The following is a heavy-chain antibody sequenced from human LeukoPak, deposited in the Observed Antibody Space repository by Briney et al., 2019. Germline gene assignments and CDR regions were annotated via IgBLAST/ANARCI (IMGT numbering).Heavy chain of an antibody. CDR2: IYTSGST. V-gene: IGHV4-61*02. CDR1: GGSISGSNYY. Sequence: PSETLSLTCTVSGGSISGSNYYWSWIRQPAGKGLEWIGRIYTSGSTNYNPSLKSRVTISVDTSKNQFSLKLSSVTAADTAVYYCARGGITMVRGVKPYAFDIWGQGTMVTVSS. J-gene: IGHJ3*02. D-gene: IGHD3-10*01. CDR3: ARGGITMVRGVKPYAFDI.